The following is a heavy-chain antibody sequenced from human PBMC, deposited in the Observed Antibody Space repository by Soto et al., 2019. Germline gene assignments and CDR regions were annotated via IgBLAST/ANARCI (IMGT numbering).Heavy chain of an antibody. J-gene: IGHJ4*02. V-gene: IGHV3-30*18. CDR3: AKDWAPRVRGVMVASDF. CDR1: GFSFSTYG. Sequence: QVHLVESGGGVVQPGRSLRLSCAASGFSFSTYGMHWVRQAPGKGLEWVALILYDGSEKYYLDSVKGRFTISRDRSKNTLYLQMNSLRLEDTAVYFCAKDWAPRVRGVMVASDFWGRGTLVTVSS. CDR2: ILYDGSEK. D-gene: IGHD3-10*01.